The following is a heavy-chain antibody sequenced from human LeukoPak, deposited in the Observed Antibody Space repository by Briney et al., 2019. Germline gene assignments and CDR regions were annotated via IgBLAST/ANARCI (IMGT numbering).Heavy chain of an antibody. CDR3: ARVPFDWSAVANYFDY. D-gene: IGHD2-21*01. J-gene: IGHJ4*02. Sequence: ASVKVSCKASGYTFTGYYMHWVRQAPGQGLEWMGWINPNSGGTNYAQKFQGRVTMTRDTSISTAYMELSRLRSDDTAVYYCARVPFDWSAVANYFDYWGQGTLVTVSS. CDR1: GYTFTGYY. CDR2: INPNSGGT. V-gene: IGHV1-2*02.